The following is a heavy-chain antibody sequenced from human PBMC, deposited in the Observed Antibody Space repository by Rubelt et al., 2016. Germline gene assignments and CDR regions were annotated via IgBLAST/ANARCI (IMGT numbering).Heavy chain of an antibody. D-gene: IGHD6-19*01. V-gene: IGHV4-39*02. CDR3: ARGPNSDGWLSFDY. CDR1: GGSISSSPYY. Sequence: QLHLQESGPGLVKPSETLSLTCSVSGGSISSSPYYWGWIRQPPGKGLEWIGTISHSGGTFYSPSLKSRVTISADTSKNHVPRKLSAVTAADSAVYYWARGPNSDGWLSFDYWGQGTLVTVSS. J-gene: IGHJ4*02. CDR2: ISHSGGT.